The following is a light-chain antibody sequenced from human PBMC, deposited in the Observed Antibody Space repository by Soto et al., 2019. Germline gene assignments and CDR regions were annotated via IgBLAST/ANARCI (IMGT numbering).Light chain of an antibody. Sequence: EIVLTQSPGTLSLSPGERATLSCRASQSVSSNYLAWYQQKPGQAPRLLIYGASSRATGIPDRFSGSGSGTDFTLTISRLETEDFAVYYWQQYGSSPPLTFGGGTKVEIK. J-gene: IGKJ4*01. V-gene: IGKV3-20*01. CDR3: QQYGSSPPLT. CDR1: QSVSSNY. CDR2: GAS.